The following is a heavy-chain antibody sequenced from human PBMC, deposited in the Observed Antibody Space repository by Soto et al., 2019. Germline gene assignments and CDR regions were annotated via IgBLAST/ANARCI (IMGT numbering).Heavy chain of an antibody. Sequence: GASVKVSCKASGGTFSSYAISWVRQAPGQGLEWMGGIIPIFGTANYAQKFQGRVTITADKSTSTAYMELSSPRSEDTAVYYCARGVAAPLYYYGMDLWGQGTTVTVSS. CDR3: ARGVAAPLYYYGMDL. V-gene: IGHV1-69*06. CDR2: IIPIFGTA. J-gene: IGHJ6*02. CDR1: GGTFSSYA. D-gene: IGHD6-6*01.